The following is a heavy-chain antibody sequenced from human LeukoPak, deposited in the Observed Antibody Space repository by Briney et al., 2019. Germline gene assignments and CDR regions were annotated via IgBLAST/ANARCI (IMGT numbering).Heavy chain of an antibody. Sequence: GGPLRLSCAASGFAFSSYNMKWVRQAPGKGLEWVSFISTTSTYIYYADSVKGRFTVSRDNSQNLPYLQMDSLRVEDTAVYYCARAGTCSSTSCDGGIEYWGQGTLVTVSS. V-gene: IGHV3-21*06. J-gene: IGHJ4*02. CDR1: GFAFSSYN. CDR2: ISTTSTYI. CDR3: ARAGTCSSTSCDGGIEY. D-gene: IGHD2-2*01.